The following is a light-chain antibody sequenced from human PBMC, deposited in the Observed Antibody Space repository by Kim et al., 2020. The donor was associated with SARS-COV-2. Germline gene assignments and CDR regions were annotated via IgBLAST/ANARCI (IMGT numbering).Light chain of an antibody. V-gene: IGKV3-20*01. J-gene: IGKJ2*01. CDR1: RPVSGY. CDR2: VAS. Sequence: FTPGDRPALTCRAGRPVSGYLASYQQRPGRAPRLLIYVASSRSTGIPDRFRGSGAGTDFTLTISRLQPEDFAVYYCQNYDTSPMYTFGQGTKLEI. CDR3: QNYDTSPMYT.